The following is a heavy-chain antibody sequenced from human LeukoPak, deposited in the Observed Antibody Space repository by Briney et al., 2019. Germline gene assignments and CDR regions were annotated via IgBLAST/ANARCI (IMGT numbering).Heavy chain of an antibody. D-gene: IGHD2-8*01. CDR1: GGSFSGYY. CDR3: ARGRRVLMVYAKYYYYMDV. CDR2: INHSGST. V-gene: IGHV4-34*01. Sequence: PSETLSLTCAVYGGSFSGYYWSWIRQPPGKGLEWIGEINHSGSTNYNPSLKSRVTISVDTSKNQLSLKLSSVTAADTAVYYCARGRRVLMVYAKYYYYMDVWGKGTTVTVSS. J-gene: IGHJ6*03.